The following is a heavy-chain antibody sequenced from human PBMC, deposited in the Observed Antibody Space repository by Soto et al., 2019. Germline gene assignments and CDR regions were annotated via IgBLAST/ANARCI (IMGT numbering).Heavy chain of an antibody. J-gene: IGHJ5*02. D-gene: IGHD4-17*01. CDR3: ARVPMTRVTRWTWFDP. CDR2: IWHDGSDE. CDR1: GFIYNDYG. V-gene: IGHV3-33*01. Sequence: QVQLLESGGGVVQPGGSLRLSCTASGFIYNDYGMNWVRQSPGKGREWVAVIWHDGSDEHYADSVKGRFTISRDNSKNMLYLQMNSLRAEDTAVYYCARVPMTRVTRWTWFDPWGQGTLVTVSS.